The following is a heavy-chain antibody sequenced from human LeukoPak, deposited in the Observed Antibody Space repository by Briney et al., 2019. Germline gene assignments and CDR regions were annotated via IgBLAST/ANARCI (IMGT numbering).Heavy chain of an antibody. J-gene: IGHJ4*02. CDR1: GYTITGYY. D-gene: IGHD6-19*01. CDR2: INPNSGGT. V-gene: IGHV1-2*02. Sequence: APVKVSCKASGYTITGYYMHWVRQAPGQGLEWMGWINPNSGGTNYAQKFQGRVTMTRDTSISTAYMELSRLRSDDTAVYYCARGIDSGWSLFDYWGQGTLVTVSS. CDR3: ARGIDSGWSLFDY.